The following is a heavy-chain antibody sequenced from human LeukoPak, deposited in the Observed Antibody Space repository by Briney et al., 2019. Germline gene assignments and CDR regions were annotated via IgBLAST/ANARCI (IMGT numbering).Heavy chain of an antibody. Sequence: PGGSLRLSCAASGFRFGDYWMTWARHIPGKGLEWEANIKQDGAEKHYAESVEGRFIISRDNAKNSLYLEMDSLKVEDTAVYYCARVGAWDLQRVFEYWGQGTLVTVSS. J-gene: IGHJ4*02. CDR2: IKQDGAEK. CDR3: ARVGAWDLQRVFEY. D-gene: IGHD1-26*01. V-gene: IGHV3-7*01. CDR1: GFRFGDYW.